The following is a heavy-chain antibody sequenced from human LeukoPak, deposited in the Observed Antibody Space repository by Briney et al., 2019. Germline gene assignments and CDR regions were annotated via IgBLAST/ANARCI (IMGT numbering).Heavy chain of an antibody. CDR1: GFTFSSYA. D-gene: IGHD3-22*01. CDR2: ISGSGGST. V-gene: IGHV3-23*01. J-gene: IGHJ3*02. Sequence: GGSLRLSCAASGFTFSSYAMSWVRQAPGKGLEWVSAISGSGGSTYYADSVKGRFTISRDNSKNTLYLQMNSLRAEDTAVYYCAKGDDSSGYYYSDDAFDIWGQGTMVTVSS. CDR3: AKGDDSSGYYYSDDAFDI.